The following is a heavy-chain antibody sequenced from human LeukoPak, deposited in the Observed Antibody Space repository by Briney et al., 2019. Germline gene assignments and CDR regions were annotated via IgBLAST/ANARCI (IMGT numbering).Heavy chain of an antibody. D-gene: IGHD3-22*01. V-gene: IGHV3-23*01. CDR2: ISGSGGST. CDR3: ARLGGGYYYDSSGYYSFDY. CDR1: GFTFSSYA. J-gene: IGHJ4*02. Sequence: GGSLRLSCAASGFTFSSYAMSWVRQAPGKGLEWVSAISGSGGSTYYADSVKGRFTISRDNSKNTLYLQMNILRAEDTAVYYCARLGGGYYYDSSGYYSFDYWGQGTLVTVSS.